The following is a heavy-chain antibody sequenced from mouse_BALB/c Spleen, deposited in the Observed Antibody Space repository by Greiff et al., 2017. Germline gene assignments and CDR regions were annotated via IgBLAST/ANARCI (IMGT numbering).Heavy chain of an antibody. V-gene: IGHV3-6*02. D-gene: IGHD2-4*01. CDR3: ARDGDYEAYAMDY. CDR1: GYSITSGYY. Sequence: EVKLVESGPGLVKPSQSLSLTCSVTGYSITSGYYWNWIRQFPGNKLEWMGYISYDGSNNYNPSLKNRISITRDTSKNQFFLKLNSVTTEDTATYYCARDGDYEAYAMDYWGQGTSVTVSA. J-gene: IGHJ4*01. CDR2: ISYDGSN.